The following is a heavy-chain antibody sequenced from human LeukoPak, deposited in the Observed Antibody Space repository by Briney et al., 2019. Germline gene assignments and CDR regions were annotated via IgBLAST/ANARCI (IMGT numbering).Heavy chain of an antibody. Sequence: MASETLSLTCTVSGGSISSSSYYWGWLRQPPGKGLEWIGSIYYSGSTYYNPSLKSRVTISVDTSKNQFSLKLSSVTAADTAVYYCARLSPLLESTVAGTFDYWGQGTLVTVSS. V-gene: IGHV4-39*01. CDR3: ARLSPLLESTVAGTFDY. J-gene: IGHJ4*02. CDR2: IYYSGST. CDR1: GGSISSSSYY. D-gene: IGHD6-19*01.